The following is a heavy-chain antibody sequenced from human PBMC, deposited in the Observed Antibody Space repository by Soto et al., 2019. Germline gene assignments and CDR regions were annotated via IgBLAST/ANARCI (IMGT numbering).Heavy chain of an antibody. CDR2: INAGNGDT. Sequence: ASVKVSCKASGYTFTRYAMHWVRQAPGQRLEWMGWINAGNGDTKHSQKFQGRVTITRDTSASTVYMKLSSLRSEDTAVYFCARVRTGVGWDYWGQGTLVTVSS. CDR3: ARVRTGVGWDY. V-gene: IGHV1-3*01. J-gene: IGHJ4*02. CDR1: GYTFTRYA. D-gene: IGHD3-3*01.